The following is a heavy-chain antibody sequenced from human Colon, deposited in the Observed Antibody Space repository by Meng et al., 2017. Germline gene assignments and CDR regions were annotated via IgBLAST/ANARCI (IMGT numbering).Heavy chain of an antibody. D-gene: IGHD2/OR15-2a*01. CDR1: GFTFSSSW. CDR3: ARDPLFSAFDI. J-gene: IGHJ3*02. Sequence: GESLKISCAASGFTFSSSWMAWVRQTPGKGLEWVANINPDGSEKNHVDSVKGRFTVSRDNAETSLYLQMTSLRAEDTAIYYCARDPLFSAFDIWGQGTMVTVSS. CDR2: INPDGSEK. V-gene: IGHV3-7*01.